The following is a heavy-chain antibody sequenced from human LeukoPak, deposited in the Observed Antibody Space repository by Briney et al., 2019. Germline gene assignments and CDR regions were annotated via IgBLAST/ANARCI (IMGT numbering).Heavy chain of an antibody. J-gene: IGHJ4*02. Sequence: GGSLRLSCAASGFTFSNYGMSWVRQAPGKGLEWISGISGTGGSTYYADSVKGRFTISRDNSKNTLYLQMNSLRAEDTAIYYCARFWKGNYYDYWGQGTLVTVSS. CDR1: GFTFSNYG. CDR2: ISGTGGST. CDR3: ARFWKGNYYDY. D-gene: IGHD1-1*01. V-gene: IGHV3-23*01.